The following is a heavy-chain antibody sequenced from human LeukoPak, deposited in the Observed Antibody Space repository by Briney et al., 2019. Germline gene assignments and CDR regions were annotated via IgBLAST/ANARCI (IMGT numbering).Heavy chain of an antibody. D-gene: IGHD1-26*01. Sequence: GGSLRLSCAASGFTFSSYAMSWVRQAPGKGLEWVSTISGGGGSTYYADSVKGRFTISRDSSKNTLYLQVNSLRAEDTAVYYCAKGGKWDVTPFDYWGQGTLVTVSS. J-gene: IGHJ4*02. CDR2: ISGGGGST. CDR1: GFTFSSYA. CDR3: AKGGKWDVTPFDY. V-gene: IGHV3-23*01.